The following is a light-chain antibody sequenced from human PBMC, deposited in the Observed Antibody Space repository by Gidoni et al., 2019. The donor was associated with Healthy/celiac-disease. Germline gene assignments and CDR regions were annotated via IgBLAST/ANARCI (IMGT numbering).Light chain of an antibody. V-gene: IGLV2-11*01. CDR2: DVS. Sequence: QSALTQPRSVSGSPGQSVTISCTGTSSAVGGYTYVSWYQQHPGKAPKLMIYDVSKRPSRVPDRFSGSKSGNTASLTISGLQAEDEADYYCCSYAGSYTWVFGGGTKLTVL. CDR1: SSAVGGYTY. CDR3: CSYAGSYTWV. J-gene: IGLJ3*02.